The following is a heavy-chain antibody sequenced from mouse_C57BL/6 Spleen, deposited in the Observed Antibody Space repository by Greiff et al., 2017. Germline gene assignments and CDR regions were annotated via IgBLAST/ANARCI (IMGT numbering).Heavy chain of an antibody. CDR3: ASSSDDYCSSPLDY. CDR2: ITPNSGPN. V-gene: IGHV1-39*01. D-gene: IGHD1-1*01. Sequence: VQLQQSGPELVQPGASVKISCKASGYSFTDYNMNWVKQSNGQGLAWIGVITPNSGPNSYNQKFKGQATLTVDKSSSTAYMQLNSLTSADTSFYYCASSSDDYCSSPLDYWGQGTTLTVSS. CDR1: GYSFTDYN. J-gene: IGHJ2*01.